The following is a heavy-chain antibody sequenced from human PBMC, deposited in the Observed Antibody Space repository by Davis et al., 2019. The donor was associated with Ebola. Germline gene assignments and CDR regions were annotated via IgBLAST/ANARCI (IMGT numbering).Heavy chain of an antibody. CDR1: GGTFSSYA. Sequence: SVKVSCKASGGTFSSYAISWVRQAPGQGLEWMGGIIPIFGTANYAQKFQGRVTITADKSTSTAYMELSSLRSEDTAVYYCASGSIAARELDYWGQGTLVTVSS. CDR3: ASGSIAARELDY. J-gene: IGHJ4*02. D-gene: IGHD6-6*01. CDR2: IIPIFGTA. V-gene: IGHV1-69*06.